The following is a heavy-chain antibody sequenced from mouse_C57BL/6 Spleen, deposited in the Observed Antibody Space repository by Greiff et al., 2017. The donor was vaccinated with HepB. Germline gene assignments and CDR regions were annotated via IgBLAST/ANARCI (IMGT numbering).Heavy chain of an antibody. V-gene: IGHV1-69*01. Sequence: VQLQQSGAELVMPGASVKLSCKASGYTFTSYWMHWVKQRPGQGLEWIGEIDPSDSYTNYNQKFKGKSTLTVDKSSSTAYMQLSGLTSEDSAVYYCAREATVVGYAMDYWGQGTSVTVSS. J-gene: IGHJ4*01. CDR3: AREATVVGYAMDY. D-gene: IGHD1-1*01. CDR2: IDPSDSYT. CDR1: GYTFTSYW.